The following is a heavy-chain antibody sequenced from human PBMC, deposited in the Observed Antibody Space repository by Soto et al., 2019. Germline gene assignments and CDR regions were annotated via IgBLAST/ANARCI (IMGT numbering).Heavy chain of an antibody. CDR3: ANGDLMPITIFGEVTVVCMDV. Sequence: PGGSLRLSCAASGFTFSSYGMHWVRQAPGKGLEWVAVISYDGSNKYYADSVKGRFTISRDNSKNTLYLQMNSLRAEDTAVYYCANGDLMPITIFGEVTVVCMDVCGQGSTVTFS. CDR2: ISYDGSNK. J-gene: IGHJ6*02. D-gene: IGHD3-3*01. CDR1: GFTFSSYG. V-gene: IGHV3-30*18.